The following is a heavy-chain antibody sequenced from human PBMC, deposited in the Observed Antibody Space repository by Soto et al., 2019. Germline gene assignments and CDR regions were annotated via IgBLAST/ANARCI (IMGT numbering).Heavy chain of an antibody. D-gene: IGHD2-8*01. Sequence: VQLVQSGAEVKNPGSSVKVSCKASGGTFSSYAISWVRQAPGHGLEWMGGIIPTFGITNYAQKLQARVTITADESTSTAYMNLTSLRPEDTAVYYCARGVWDCNSGVCSGWFDSWGQGTLVTVSS. J-gene: IGHJ5*01. V-gene: IGHV1-69*01. CDR1: GGTFSSYA. CDR2: IIPTFGIT. CDR3: ARGVWDCNSGVCSGWFDS.